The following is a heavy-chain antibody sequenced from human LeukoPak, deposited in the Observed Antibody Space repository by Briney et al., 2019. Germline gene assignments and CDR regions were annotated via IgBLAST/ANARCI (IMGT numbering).Heavy chain of an antibody. CDR3: ARRGAVAGAFDS. CDR2: IKSDGSTT. V-gene: IGHV3-74*01. D-gene: IGHD6-19*01. J-gene: IGHJ4*02. Sequence: PGGSLRLSCAASEVSFSNYWMHWVRQAPGKGLVWVSRIKSDGSTTNSADSVKGRFTISRDNAKNTLYLQMNSQRVEDTAVYYCARRGAVAGAFDSWGQGTLVAVSS. CDR1: EVSFSNYW.